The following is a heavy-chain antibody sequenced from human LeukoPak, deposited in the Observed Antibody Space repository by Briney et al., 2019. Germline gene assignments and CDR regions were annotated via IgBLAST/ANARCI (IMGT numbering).Heavy chain of an antibody. CDR3: ARQAAAGTSPFDY. CDR1: GGSISTFH. CDR2: VYYNGST. J-gene: IGHJ4*02. V-gene: IGHV4-59*01. Sequence: PSETLSLTCTVSGGSISTFHWTWIRQPPGKGQEWIGYVYYNGSTNYNPSLKSRVTISVDTSRNQFSLKLNSVTAADTAVYYCARQAAAGTSPFDYWGQGTLVTVSS. D-gene: IGHD6-13*01.